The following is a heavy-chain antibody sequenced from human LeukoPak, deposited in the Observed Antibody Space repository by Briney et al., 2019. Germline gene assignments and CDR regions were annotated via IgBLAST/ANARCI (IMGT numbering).Heavy chain of an antibody. CDR3: ARVAGDYVWGSYRWTNDAFDI. Sequence: GASVKVSCKASGYTFTSYDINWVRQATGQGLEWMGWMNPNSGNTGYAQKFQGRVTITRNTSISTAYMELSSLRSEDTAVYYCARVAGDYVWGSYRWTNDAFDIWGQGTMVTVSS. V-gene: IGHV1-8*03. CDR2: MNPNSGNT. CDR1: GYTFTSYD. J-gene: IGHJ3*02. D-gene: IGHD3-16*02.